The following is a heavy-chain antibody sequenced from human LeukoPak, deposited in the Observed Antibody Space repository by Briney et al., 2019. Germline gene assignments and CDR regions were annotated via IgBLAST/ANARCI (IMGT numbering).Heavy chain of an antibody. CDR1: GGPISSYY. J-gene: IGHJ4*02. Sequence: WETLSLTCTVSGGPISSYYWSWIRQPPGKGLVWIGYIHYSGSNNYNPSLKSRGHTSVDTTKNHFSHQLSSVTSAENAVYYYAGHRQTMVRGVENTMHYFHYWGEGTLGTVS. D-gene: IGHD3-10*01. CDR3: AGHRQTMVRGVENTMHYFHY. V-gene: IGHV4-59*08. CDR2: IHYSGSN.